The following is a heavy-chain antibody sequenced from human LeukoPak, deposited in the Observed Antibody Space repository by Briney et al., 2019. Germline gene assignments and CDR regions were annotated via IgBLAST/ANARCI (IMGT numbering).Heavy chain of an antibody. Sequence: GGSLRLSCAASGFTFEDYAMHWVRQAPGKGLEWVSGISWNSGSIGHADSVKGRFTISRDNAKNSLYLQMSSLRAEDTALYYCAKGHSSGWYDWFDPWGQGTLVTVSS. J-gene: IGHJ5*02. CDR1: GFTFEDYA. V-gene: IGHV3-9*01. CDR2: ISWNSGSI. CDR3: AKGHSSGWYDWFDP. D-gene: IGHD6-19*01.